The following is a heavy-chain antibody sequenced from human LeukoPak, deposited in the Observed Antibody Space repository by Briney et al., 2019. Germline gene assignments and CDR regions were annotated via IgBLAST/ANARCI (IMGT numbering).Heavy chain of an antibody. D-gene: IGHD3-9*01. CDR2: ISAYNGNT. J-gene: IGHJ4*02. V-gene: IGHV1-18*01. CDR3: ARDPRPLQYFDWLLSYFDY. CDR1: GYTFTSYG. Sequence: ASVKVSCKASGYTFTSYGISWVRQAPGQGLEWMGWISAYNGNTNYAQKLQGRVTMTTDTSTSTAYMELRSLRSDDTAVYYCARDPRPLQYFDWLLSYFDYWGQGTLVTVSS.